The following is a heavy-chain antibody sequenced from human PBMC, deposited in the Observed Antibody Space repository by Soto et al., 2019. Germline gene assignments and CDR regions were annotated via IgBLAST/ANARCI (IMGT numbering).Heavy chain of an antibody. CDR3: AKVLNSPVRFDL. V-gene: IGHV4-30-4*01. CDR1: GGSISSGDYY. D-gene: IGHD3-10*01. J-gene: IGHJ2*01. CDR2: IYYSGST. Sequence: QVQLQESGPGLVKPSQTLSLTCTVSGGSISSGDYYWSWIRQPPGKGLEWIGYIYYSGSTYYNPSLKRRLTIPVDTSKNQSSLKLTSVPAADTAVYSCAKVLNSPVRFDLWGRGTLVTVSS.